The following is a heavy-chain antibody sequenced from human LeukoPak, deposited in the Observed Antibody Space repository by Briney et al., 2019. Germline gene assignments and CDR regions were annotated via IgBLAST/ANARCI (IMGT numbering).Heavy chain of an antibody. V-gene: IGHV4-38-2*02. CDR3: ARIYGGGSTHTSGY. J-gene: IGHJ4*02. CDR1: GYSISSGYY. CDR2: IYHSGST. D-gene: IGHD2-15*01. Sequence: SETLSLTCTVSGYSISSGYYWGWIRQPPGKGLEWIGNIYHSGSTYYNPSLKSRVTISVDTSKNQFSLKLSSVTAADTAVYYCARIYGGGSTHTSGYWGQGTLVTVSS.